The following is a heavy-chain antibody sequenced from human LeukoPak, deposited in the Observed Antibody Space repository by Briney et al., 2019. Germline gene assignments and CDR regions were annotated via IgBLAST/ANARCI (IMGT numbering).Heavy chain of an antibody. CDR2: IYTSGST. V-gene: IGHV4-4*07. J-gene: IGHJ3*02. CDR3: ASITYYYDSSGYSNDAFDI. Sequence: SETLSLTCTVSGGSIGSYYWSWIRQPAGKGLEWIGRIYTSGSTNYNPSLKSRVTMSVDTSKNQFSLKLSSVTAADTAVYYCASITYYYDSSGYSNDAFDIWGQGTMVTVSS. D-gene: IGHD3-22*01. CDR1: GGSIGSYY.